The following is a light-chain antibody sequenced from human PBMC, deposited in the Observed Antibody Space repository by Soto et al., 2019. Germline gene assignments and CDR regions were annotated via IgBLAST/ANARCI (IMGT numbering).Light chain of an antibody. CDR3: QQRSHWPPIT. CDR2: GAS. J-gene: IGKJ5*01. V-gene: IGKV3D-15*01. Sequence: EIVMTQFPATLSVSPGERATLSCRASQSVSRNLAWYQQKPGQAPRLLIYGASTRATGIPARFSGSGSGTEFTLTISSLQSEDFAVYFCQQRSHWPPITFGQGTRLEIK. CDR1: QSVSRN.